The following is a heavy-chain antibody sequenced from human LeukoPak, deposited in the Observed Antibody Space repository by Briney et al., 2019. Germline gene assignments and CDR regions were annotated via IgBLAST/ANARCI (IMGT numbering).Heavy chain of an antibody. CDR3: ARGRELLGY. V-gene: IGHV4-61*01. CDR2: IYYSGST. Sequence: PSETLSLTCTVSGGSISSGSYYWSWIRQPPGKGLEWIGYIYYSGSTNYNPSLKSRVTISVDTSKNQFSLKLSSVTAADTAVYYCARGRELLGYWGQGTLVTVSS. CDR1: GGSISSGSYY. J-gene: IGHJ4*02. D-gene: IGHD3-10*01.